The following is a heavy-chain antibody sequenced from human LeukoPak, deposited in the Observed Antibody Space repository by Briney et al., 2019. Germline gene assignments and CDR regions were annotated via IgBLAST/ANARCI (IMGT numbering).Heavy chain of an antibody. V-gene: IGHV1-3*01. CDR1: GYTFTSYA. D-gene: IGHD6-19*01. CDR2: INAGNGNT. J-gene: IGHJ4*02. CDR3: ARGRYSSGWYGPEDY. Sequence: ASVKVSCKASGYTFTSYAMHWVRQAPGQRLEWMGWINAGNGNTKYSQKFQGRVTITRDTSASTAYMELRSLRSDDTAVYYCARGRYSSGWYGPEDYWGQGTLVTVSS.